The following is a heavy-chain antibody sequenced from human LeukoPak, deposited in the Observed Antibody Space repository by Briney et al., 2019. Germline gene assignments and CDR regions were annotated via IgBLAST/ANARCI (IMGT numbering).Heavy chain of an antibody. D-gene: IGHD6-19*01. CDR1: GFTFSSYG. J-gene: IGHJ3*02. CDR2: IWYDGSNK. CDR3: ARDTAVAGFNDAFDI. Sequence: GRSLRLSCAASGFTFSSYGMHWVRQAPGKGLEWVAVIWYDGSNKYYADSVKGRFTISRDNSKNTLYLQMNSLRAEDTAVYYCARDTAVAGFNDAFDIWGQGTMVTVSS. V-gene: IGHV3-30*19.